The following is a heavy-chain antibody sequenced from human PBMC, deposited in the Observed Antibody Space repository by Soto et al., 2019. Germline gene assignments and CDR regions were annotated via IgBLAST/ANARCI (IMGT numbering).Heavy chain of an antibody. J-gene: IGHJ6*03. V-gene: IGHV4-59*01. D-gene: IGHD2-15*01. Sequence: QVQLQESGPGLVKPSEPLSLTCTVSGGSISSYYWSWIRQPPGKGLEWIGYIYYSGSTNYNPSLKSRVTISVDTSKNQFSLKLSSVTAADTAFYYCARGDCSGGTCDLGYYYMDVWGKGTTVTVSS. CDR3: ARGDCSGGTCDLGYYYMDV. CDR1: GGSISSYY. CDR2: IYYSGST.